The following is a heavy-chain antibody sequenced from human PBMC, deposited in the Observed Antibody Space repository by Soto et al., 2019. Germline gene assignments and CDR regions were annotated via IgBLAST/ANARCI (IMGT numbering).Heavy chain of an antibody. CDR2: IYYSGST. Sequence: PSETLSLTCTVYGGSFNCYYWNWIRQPPGKGLEWIGYIYYSGSTHYNPSLKSRVTISVDTSKNQFSLKLSSVTAADTAVYYCASGRWFDPWGQGTLVTVS. CDR3: ASGRWFDP. J-gene: IGHJ5*02. D-gene: IGHD3-10*01. CDR1: GGSFNCYY. V-gene: IGHV4-59*04.